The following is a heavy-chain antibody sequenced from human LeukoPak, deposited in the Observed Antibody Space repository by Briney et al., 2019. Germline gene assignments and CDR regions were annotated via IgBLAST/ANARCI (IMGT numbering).Heavy chain of an antibody. CDR3: ARGKEYYYGSGSQRGSDWFDP. Sequence: ASVKVSCKASGYTFTGYYMHWVRQAPGQGLEWMGWINPNSGGTNYAQKFQGRVTMTRDTSISTAYMELSRLRSDDTAVYYCARGKEYYYGSGSQRGSDWFDPWGQGTLVTVSS. CDR1: GYTFTGYY. CDR2: INPNSGGT. V-gene: IGHV1-2*02. D-gene: IGHD3-10*01. J-gene: IGHJ5*02.